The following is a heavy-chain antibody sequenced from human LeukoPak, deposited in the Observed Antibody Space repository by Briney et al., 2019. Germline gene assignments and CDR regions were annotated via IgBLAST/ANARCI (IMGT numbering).Heavy chain of an antibody. Sequence: PSETLSLTCTVSGGSISSYYWSWIRQPPGKGLEWIGYIYYSGSTNYNPSLKSRVTISVDTSKNQFSLKLSSVTAADTAVYYCATTWNYYYYGMDVWGQGTTVTVFS. CDR1: GGSISSYY. V-gene: IGHV4-59*01. D-gene: IGHD1-14*01. J-gene: IGHJ6*02. CDR2: IYYSGST. CDR3: ATTWNYYYYGMDV.